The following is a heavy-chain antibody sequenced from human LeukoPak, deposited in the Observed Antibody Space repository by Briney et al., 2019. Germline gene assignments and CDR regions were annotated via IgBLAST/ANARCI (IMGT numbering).Heavy chain of an antibody. V-gene: IGHV4-30-4*01. D-gene: IGHD5-24*01. CDR1: GGSISSGDYY. J-gene: IGHJ4*02. CDR2: IYYSGST. CDR3: ARHFHGNGYPTGVDY. Sequence: SQTLSLTCTVSGGSISSGDYYWSWIRQPPGKGLEWIGYIYYSGSTYYNPSLKSRVTISVDTSKNQFTLKLSSVTAADTAVYYCARHFHGNGYPTGVDYWGQGTLVTVSS.